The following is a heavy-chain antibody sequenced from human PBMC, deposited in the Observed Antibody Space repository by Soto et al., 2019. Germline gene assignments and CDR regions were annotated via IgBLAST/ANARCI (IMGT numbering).Heavy chain of an antibody. Sequence: SVKVSCKASGGTFSSYAISWVRQAPGQGXEWMGGIIPIFGTANYAQKFQGRVTITADESTSTAYMELSSLRSEDTAVYYCARAGEDIVVVPAALRWNAFDIWGQGTMVTVSS. J-gene: IGHJ3*02. D-gene: IGHD2-2*01. CDR2: IIPIFGTA. CDR1: GGTFSSYA. CDR3: ARAGEDIVVVPAALRWNAFDI. V-gene: IGHV1-69*13.